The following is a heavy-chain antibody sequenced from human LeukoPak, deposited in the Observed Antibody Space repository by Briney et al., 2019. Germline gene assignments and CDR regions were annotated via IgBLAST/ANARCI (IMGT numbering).Heavy chain of an antibody. CDR3: AGGGDSGSPDY. V-gene: IGHV4-31*03. D-gene: IGHD3-10*01. CDR1: GGSISSGGYY. Sequence: NTSETLSLTCTVSGGSISSGGYYWSWIRQHPGKGLEWIGYIYYSGSTYYNPSLKSRATISVDTSKNQFSLKLSSVTAADTAVYYCAGGGDSGSPDYWGQGTLVTVSS. CDR2: IYYSGST. J-gene: IGHJ4*02.